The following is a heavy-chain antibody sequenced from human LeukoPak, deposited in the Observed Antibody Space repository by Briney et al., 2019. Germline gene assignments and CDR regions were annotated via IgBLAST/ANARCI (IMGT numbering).Heavy chain of an antibody. J-gene: IGHJ4*02. V-gene: IGHV4-39*07. D-gene: IGHD5-24*01. CDR1: GGSISSSSYY. Sequence: SETLSLTCTVSGGSISSSSYYWGWIRQPPGKGLEWIGSIYYSGSTYYNPSLKSRVTISVDTSKNQFSLKLSSVTAADTAVYYCARGTPDGYNRFDYWGQGTLVTVSS. CDR3: ARGTPDGYNRFDY. CDR2: IYYSGST.